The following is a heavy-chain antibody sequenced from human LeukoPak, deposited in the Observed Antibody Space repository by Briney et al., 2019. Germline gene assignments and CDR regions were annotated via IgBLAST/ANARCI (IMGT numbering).Heavy chain of an antibody. D-gene: IGHD3-16*01. V-gene: IGHV4-34*01. J-gene: IGHJ5*02. CDR3: ARHYGP. Sequence: SETLSLTCAVYGGSFSGYYWSWVRQPPGKGLEWIGSIYDSGSTYYNPSLKSRVTISVDTSKNQFSLKLNSVTAADTAVYYCARHYGPWGQGTLVTVSS. CDR1: GGSFSGYY. CDR2: IYDSGST.